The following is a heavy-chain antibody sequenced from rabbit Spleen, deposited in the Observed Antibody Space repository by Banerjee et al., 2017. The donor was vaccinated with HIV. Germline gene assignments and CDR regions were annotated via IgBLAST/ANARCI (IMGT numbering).Heavy chain of an antibody. CDR1: GFSFNNNDY. J-gene: IGHJ4*01. D-gene: IGHD1-1*01. CDR2: IAGSSSGFT. Sequence: QSLEESGGDLVKPEGSLTLTCTASGFSFNNNDYMCWVRQAPGKGLEWISCIAGSSSGFTYSATWAKGRFTCSKTSSTTVTLQMTSLTVADTATYFCARGGGSIGDGFNLWGPGTLVTVS. CDR3: ARGGGSIGDGFNL. V-gene: IGHV1S40*01.